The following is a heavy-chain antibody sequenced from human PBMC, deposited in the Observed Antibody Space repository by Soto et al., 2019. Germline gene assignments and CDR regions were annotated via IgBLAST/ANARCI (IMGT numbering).Heavy chain of an antibody. CDR3: ARATLIVGAFYYYYYYCMDV. CDR2: TYYRSKWYN. CDR1: GDSVSSNSAA. D-gene: IGHD1-26*01. Sequence: SQTLSLTCAISGDSVSSNSAAWNWIRQSPSRGLEWLGRTYYRSKWYNDYAVSVKSRITINPDTSKNQFSLQLNSVTPEDTAVYYCARATLIVGAFYYYYYYCMDVWGQGTTVTVS. V-gene: IGHV6-1*01. J-gene: IGHJ6*02.